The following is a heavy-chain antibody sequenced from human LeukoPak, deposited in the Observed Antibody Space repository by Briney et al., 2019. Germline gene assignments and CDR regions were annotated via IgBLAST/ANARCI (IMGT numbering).Heavy chain of an antibody. V-gene: IGHV1-69*06. CDR2: IIPIFGTA. CDR1: XFSXXX. CDR3: ANGVHYSNYFQVY. J-gene: IGHJ4*02. Sequence: XFSXXXISWVRQAPGQGLEWMGGIIPIFGTANYAQKFQGRVTITADKSTSTAYMELSSLRSEDTAVYYCANGVHYSNYFQVYWGQGTLVTVSS. D-gene: IGHD4-11*01.